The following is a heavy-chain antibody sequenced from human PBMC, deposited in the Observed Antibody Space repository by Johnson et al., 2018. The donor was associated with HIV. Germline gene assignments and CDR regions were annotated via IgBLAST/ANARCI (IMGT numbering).Heavy chain of an antibody. CDR3: AKALVGATLSDAFDI. V-gene: IGHV3-9*01. Sequence: VQLVESGGGLVQPGRSLRLSCAASGFTFDDYAMHWVRQAPGKGLEWVSGISWNSGSLGYADSVKGRFTISRDNAKNSLYLQMNSLRAEDTALYYCAKALVGATLSDAFDIWGQGTMVTVSS. CDR2: ISWNSGSL. D-gene: IGHD1-26*01. CDR1: GFTFDDYA. J-gene: IGHJ3*02.